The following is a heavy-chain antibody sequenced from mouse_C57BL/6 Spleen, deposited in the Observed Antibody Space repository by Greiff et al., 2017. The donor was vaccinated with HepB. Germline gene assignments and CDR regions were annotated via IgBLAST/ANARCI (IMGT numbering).Heavy chain of an antibody. CDR3: ARGLITTGVEYYFDY. J-gene: IGHJ2*01. Sequence: VQLQQSGPELVKPGASVKISCKASGYSFTSYYIHWVKQRPGQGLEWIGWIYPGSGNTKYNEKFKGKATLTADPSSSTAYMQLSSLTSEDSAVYYCARGLITTGVEYYFDYWGQGTTLTVSS. CDR2: IYPGSGNT. D-gene: IGHD1-1*01. CDR1: GYSFTSYY. V-gene: IGHV1-66*01.